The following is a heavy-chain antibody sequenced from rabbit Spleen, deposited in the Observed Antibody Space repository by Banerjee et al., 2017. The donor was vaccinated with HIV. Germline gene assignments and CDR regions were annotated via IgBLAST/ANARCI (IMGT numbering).Heavy chain of an antibody. CDR3: ARDQGYSYNFATGDFDL. J-gene: IGHJ4*01. CDR1: GFDFSSYYM. V-gene: IGHV1S45*01. CDR2: IDTSSVNT. D-gene: IGHD6-1*01. Sequence: QEQLKESGGGLVQPGGSLKLSCKASGFDFSSYYMSWVRQAPGKGLELIACIDTSSVNTADATWAKGRFTISKTSSTTVTLQMTSLTAADTAIYFCARDQGYSYNFATGDFDLWGPGTLVTV.